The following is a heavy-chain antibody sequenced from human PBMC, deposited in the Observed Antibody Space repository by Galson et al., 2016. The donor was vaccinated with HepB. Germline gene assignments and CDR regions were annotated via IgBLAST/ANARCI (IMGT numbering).Heavy chain of an antibody. CDR1: GFTFSSFA. J-gene: IGHJ5*02. CDR2: MSYDGRRK. CDR3: PRWTNKGGYFDP. Sequence: SLRLSCAASGFTFSSFAMHWVRQAPGKGLEWLAFMSYDGRRKYYADSVKGRFTISRDNSNSTVYLQMNGLRPEDTALYYCPRWTNKGGYFDPWGHGTLVTVSS. V-gene: IGHV3-30*03. D-gene: IGHD1-26*01.